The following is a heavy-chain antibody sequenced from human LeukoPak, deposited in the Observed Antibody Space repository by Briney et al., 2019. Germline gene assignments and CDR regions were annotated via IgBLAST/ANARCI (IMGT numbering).Heavy chain of an antibody. CDR3: ASIRRDGYNYHYFDY. D-gene: IGHD5-24*01. J-gene: IGHJ4*02. V-gene: IGHV4-31*03. Sequence: SETLSLTCTVSGGSISSGAYYWSWIRQHPGKGLEWIGYIYYSGSTYYNPSLKSRVAISVDTSKNQFSLKLSSVTAADTAVYYCASIRRDGYNYHYFDYWGQGTLVTVSS. CDR2: IYYSGST. CDR1: GGSISSGAYY.